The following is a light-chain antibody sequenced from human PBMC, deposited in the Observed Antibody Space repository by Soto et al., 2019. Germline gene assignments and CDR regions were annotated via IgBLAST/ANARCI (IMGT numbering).Light chain of an antibody. V-gene: IGKV1-27*01. CDR2: ATS. CDR3: QKYNSAPLT. Sequence: DVQMTQSPSSLSAFVGDRVTITCRASQGIAPYLAWFQQKPGKVPRLLIYATSTLQSGVPSRFSGSGSGTDFTLTINSLQPEDVVTYYWQKYNSAPLTFGGGTKVEIK. J-gene: IGKJ4*01. CDR1: QGIAPY.